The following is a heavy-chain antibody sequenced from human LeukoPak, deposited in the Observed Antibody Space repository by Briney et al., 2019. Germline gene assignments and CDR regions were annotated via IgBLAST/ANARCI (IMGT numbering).Heavy chain of an antibody. V-gene: IGHV3-15*01. Sequence: GGSLRLSCAASGFTFRNAWMTWVRQAPGKGLEWVGRIKDKTDGGTIDYAAPVKGRFTISRDNSKNTLYLQMNSLRAEDTAVYYCARPGVVPAAGSEFYYYYYMDVWGKGTTVTVSS. CDR3: ARPGVVPAAGSEFYYYYYMDV. D-gene: IGHD2-2*01. J-gene: IGHJ6*03. CDR2: IKDKTDGGTI. CDR1: GFTFRNAW.